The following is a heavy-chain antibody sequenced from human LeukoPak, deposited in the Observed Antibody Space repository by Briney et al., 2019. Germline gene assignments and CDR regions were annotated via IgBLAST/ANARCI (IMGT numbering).Heavy chain of an antibody. CDR1: GFTFSIYS. J-gene: IGHJ4*02. D-gene: IGHD4-23*01. CDR2: ISSSSSYI. Sequence: GGSLRLSCAASGFTFSIYSMNWVRQAPGKGLEWVSSISSSSSYIYYADSVKGRFTISRDNAKNSLYLQMNSLRAEDTALYYCARQGNPLSYFDYWGQGTLVTVSS. CDR3: ARQGNPLSYFDY. V-gene: IGHV3-21*04.